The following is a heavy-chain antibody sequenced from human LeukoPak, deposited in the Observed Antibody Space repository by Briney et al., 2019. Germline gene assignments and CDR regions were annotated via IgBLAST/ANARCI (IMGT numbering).Heavy chain of an antibody. CDR2: FDPEDGET. CDR1: GYTLTELS. J-gene: IGHJ4*02. CDR3: ATANPHRLHTYYLDY. Sequence: ASEKVSCKVSGYTLTELSMHWVRQAPGKGLEWMGGFDPEDGETIYAQKFQGRVTMTEDTSTDTAYMELSSLRSEDTAVYYCATANPHRLHTYYLDYWGQGTLVTVSS. V-gene: IGHV1-24*01.